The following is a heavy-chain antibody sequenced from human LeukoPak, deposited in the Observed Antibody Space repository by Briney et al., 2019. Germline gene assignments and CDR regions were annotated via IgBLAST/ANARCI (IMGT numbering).Heavy chain of an antibody. Sequence: PGGSLRLSCAASGFTFSSYGMHWVCQAPGKGLEWVAFIRYDGSNKYYADSVKGRFTISRDNSKNTLYLQMNSLRAEDTAVYYCAKGSSSGWYNYFDYWGQGTLVTVSS. V-gene: IGHV3-30*02. D-gene: IGHD6-19*01. CDR3: AKGSSSGWYNYFDY. CDR2: IRYDGSNK. CDR1: GFTFSSYG. J-gene: IGHJ4*02.